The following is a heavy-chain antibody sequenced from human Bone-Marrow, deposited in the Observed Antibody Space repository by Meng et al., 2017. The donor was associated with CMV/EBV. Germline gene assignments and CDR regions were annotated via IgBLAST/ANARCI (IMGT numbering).Heavy chain of an antibody. V-gene: IGHV4-30-4*08. D-gene: IGHD6-13*01. J-gene: IGHJ6*02. CDR1: GGSISSGDYY. Sequence: SETLSLTCTVSGGSISSGDYYWSWIRQPPGKGLEWIGYIYYSGSTYYNPSLKSRVTISVDTSKNQFSLKLSSVTAADTAVYYCARVPAAGPYGENYYYYYGMDVWGQGTTVTVSS. CDR3: ARVPAAGPYGENYYYYYGMDV. CDR2: IYYSGST.